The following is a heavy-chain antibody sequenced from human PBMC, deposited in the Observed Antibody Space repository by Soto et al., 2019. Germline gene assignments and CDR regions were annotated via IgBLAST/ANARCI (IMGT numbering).Heavy chain of an antibody. Sequence: QAHLVESGGGVVQPGRALRLACAASGFAFSSYGMHWVRQAPGTGLGWVAVLAYDGSRQHYADSVKGRFTISRDNSKNMVLLQMSSLSAEDTAVYYCVSDRGYGHASVPYSWGKGTLVSVSS. CDR1: GFAFSSYG. J-gene: IGHJ4*02. CDR2: LAYDGSRQ. V-gene: IGHV3-30*03. CDR3: VSDRGYGHASVPYS. D-gene: IGHD5-18*01.